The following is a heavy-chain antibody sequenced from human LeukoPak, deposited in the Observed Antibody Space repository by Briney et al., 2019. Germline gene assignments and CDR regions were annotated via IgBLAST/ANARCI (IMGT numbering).Heavy chain of an antibody. J-gene: IGHJ5*02. D-gene: IGHD3-3*01. Sequence: ASLKVSCKASGYTFTDYFLHWVRQAPGQGLEWMGSLNPKSGVTNYAQKFQGRVTMTRDTSTSTVYMELSSLRSEDTAVYYCARDDWSGQNWFDPWGQGTLVTVSS. CDR3: ARDDWSGQNWFDP. CDR1: GYTFTDYF. CDR2: LNPKSGVT. V-gene: IGHV1-2*02.